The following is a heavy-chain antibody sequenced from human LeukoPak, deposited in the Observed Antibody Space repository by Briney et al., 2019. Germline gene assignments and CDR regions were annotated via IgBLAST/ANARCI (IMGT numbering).Heavy chain of an antibody. CDR3: VKDGAWGYYYFDY. V-gene: IGHV3-9*01. J-gene: IGHJ4*02. CDR2: ISWSSDRI. Sequence: SGGSLRLSCAASGFIFDDYAMHWVRQAPGKGLEWVSGISWSSDRIGYADSVKGRFTISRDNAKNSLYLQMNNLRVEDTALYYCVKDGAWGYYYFDYWGQGALVTVSS. D-gene: IGHD5-18*01. CDR1: GFIFDDYA.